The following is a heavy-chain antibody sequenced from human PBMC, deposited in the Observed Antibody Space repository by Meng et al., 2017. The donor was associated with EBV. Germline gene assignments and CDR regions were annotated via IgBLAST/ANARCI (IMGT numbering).Heavy chain of an antibody. CDR1: GFSLSTRGVG. CDR2: IYWDDDK. Sequence: QISLKGSGAKLVIPTQTLTLTCTLSGFSLSTRGVGVGWIRQPPGKALEWLALIYWDDDKRYSPSLKSRLTITKDTSKNQVVLTMTNMDPVDAATYYCAHIIAARPFDYWGQGTLVTVSS. J-gene: IGHJ4*02. CDR3: AHIIAARPFDY. V-gene: IGHV2-5*02. D-gene: IGHD6-6*01.